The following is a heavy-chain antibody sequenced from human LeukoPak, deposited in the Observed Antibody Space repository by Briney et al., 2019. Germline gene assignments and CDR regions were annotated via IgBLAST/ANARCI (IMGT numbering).Heavy chain of an antibody. CDR2: ISGSGGST. J-gene: IGHJ4*02. CDR1: GFTFSSYA. CDR3: ARDLKYGDYVGAFDY. V-gene: IGHV3-23*01. D-gene: IGHD4-17*01. Sequence: GGSLRLSCAASGFTFSSYAMSWVRQAPGKGLEWVSAISGSGGSTYYADSVKGRFTISRDNSKNTLYLQMNSLRAEDTAVYYCARDLKYGDYVGAFDYWGQGTLVTVSS.